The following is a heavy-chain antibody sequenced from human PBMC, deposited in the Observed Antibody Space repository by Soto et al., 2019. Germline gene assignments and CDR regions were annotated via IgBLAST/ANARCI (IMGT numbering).Heavy chain of an antibody. J-gene: IGHJ5*02. CDR1: GGSLSPYY. CDR2: IWFSGTT. CDR3: ARESSGNHNHNWFDP. Sequence: QVQLQESGPGLVKPSETLSLTCTVSGGSLSPYYWSWVRQPPGKGLEWIGYIWFSGTTTYNPSLKIRVTMSVDTSKNQLSLELKFVTAADTAVYYCARESSGNHNHNWFDPWGQGTLVTVSA. D-gene: IGHD1-20*01. V-gene: IGHV4-59*01.